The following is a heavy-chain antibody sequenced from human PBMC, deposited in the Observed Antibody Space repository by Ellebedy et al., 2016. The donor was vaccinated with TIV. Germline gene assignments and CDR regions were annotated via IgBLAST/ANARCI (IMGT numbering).Heavy chain of an antibody. V-gene: IGHV4-59*01. CDR2: LYYTGST. Sequence: SETLSLTCAVSSGSLSDNYWTWIRQPPGKGLEWIGYLYYTGSTNYNPSLKSRVTISVNTPRNQFSLKLSSVTAADTAVYYCVSSASMDAFDLWGQGTMVTVSS. D-gene: IGHD3-16*01. J-gene: IGHJ3*01. CDR3: VSSASMDAFDL. CDR1: SGSLSDNY.